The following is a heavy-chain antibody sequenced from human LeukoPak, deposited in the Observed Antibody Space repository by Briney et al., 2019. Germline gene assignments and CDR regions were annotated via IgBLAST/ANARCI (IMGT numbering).Heavy chain of an antibody. V-gene: IGHV3-7*01. Sequence: GGSLRLSCAASGFTFSNYWMSWVRQAPGRGLEWVANIKQDGSVKYYVDSVKGRFTISRDNAKNSVYLQMNSLRAEDTALYYCARIGYSSSSFGYWGQGTLVSVSS. CDR1: GFTFSNYW. CDR2: IKQDGSVK. CDR3: ARIGYSSSSFGY. J-gene: IGHJ4*02. D-gene: IGHD6-6*01.